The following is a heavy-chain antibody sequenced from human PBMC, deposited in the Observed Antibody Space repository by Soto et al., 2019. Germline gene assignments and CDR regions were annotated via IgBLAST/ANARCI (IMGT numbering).Heavy chain of an antibody. D-gene: IGHD2-21*01. Sequence: ASVKVSCKASGYTFTSYAMHWVRQAPGQRLEWMGWINAGNGNTKYSQKFQGRVTITRDTSASTAYMELSSLRSEDTAVYYCARVREGFQFSFDYWGQGTLVTVSS. CDR2: INAGNGNT. J-gene: IGHJ4*02. CDR1: GYTFTSYA. CDR3: ARVREGFQFSFDY. V-gene: IGHV1-3*01.